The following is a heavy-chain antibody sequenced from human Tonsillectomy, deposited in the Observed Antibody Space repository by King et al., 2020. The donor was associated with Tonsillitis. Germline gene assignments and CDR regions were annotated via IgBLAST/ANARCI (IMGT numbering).Heavy chain of an antibody. Sequence: QLQESGPGLVKPSETLSLTCTVSGGSISSSSYYWGWIRQPPGKGLEWIGSIYYSGSTYYNPSLKSRVTISVDTSKNQFSRKLSSVTAADTAVYYCATLRFLGWLLSWGIFNYCGQGTLVTVSS. CDR1: GGSISSSSYY. CDR2: IYYSGST. D-gene: IGHD3-3*01. V-gene: IGHV4-39*01. J-gene: IGHJ4*02. CDR3: ATLRFLGWLLSWGIFNY.